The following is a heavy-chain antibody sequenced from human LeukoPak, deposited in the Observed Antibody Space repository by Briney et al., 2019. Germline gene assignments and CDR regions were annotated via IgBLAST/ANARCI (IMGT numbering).Heavy chain of an antibody. Sequence: ASVKASCKASGGTFSSYAISWVRQAPGQGLEWMGGIIPIFGTANYAQKFQGRVTITTDESTSTAYVELSSLRSEDTAVYYCARGLELRAGDAFDIWGQGTMVTVSS. D-gene: IGHD1-7*01. CDR1: GGTFSSYA. CDR2: IIPIFGTA. CDR3: ARGLELRAGDAFDI. V-gene: IGHV1-69*05. J-gene: IGHJ3*02.